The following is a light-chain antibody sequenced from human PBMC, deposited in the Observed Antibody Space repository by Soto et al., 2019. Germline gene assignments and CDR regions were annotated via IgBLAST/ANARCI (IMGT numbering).Light chain of an antibody. CDR1: QSATNW. J-gene: IGKJ2*01. V-gene: IGKV1-5*01. CDR3: QQYPTYPYT. CDR2: DAA. Sequence: DIQMTQSPSTLSASVGDRVTITCRASQSATNWLAWYQQKPGKAPNLLMYDAARLQSGIPSRFSGRRSGTEFTLTISSLQPDDFATYYCQQYPTYPYTFGQGTKLEIK.